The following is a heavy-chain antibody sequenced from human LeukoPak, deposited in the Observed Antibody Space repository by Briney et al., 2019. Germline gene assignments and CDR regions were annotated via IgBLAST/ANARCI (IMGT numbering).Heavy chain of an antibody. V-gene: IGHV3-66*01. D-gene: IGHD4-23*01. CDR1: GFTVSSNY. J-gene: IGHJ4*02. Sequence: GGSLRLSCAASGFTVSSNYMSWVRQAPGKGLEWVSVIYSGGSTYCADSVKGRFTISRDNSKNTLYLQMNSLRAEDTAVYYCARETVNGNSPGYWGQGTLVTVPS. CDR2: IYSGGST. CDR3: ARETVNGNSPGY.